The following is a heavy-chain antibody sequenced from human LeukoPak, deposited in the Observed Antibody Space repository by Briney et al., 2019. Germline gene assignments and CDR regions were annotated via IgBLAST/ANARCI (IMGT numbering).Heavy chain of an antibody. CDR2: IRSRANSYAT. Sequence: GGSLRLSCAASGFTFSGSAMHWVRQASGKGLEWIGRIRSRANSYATAYAASVKGRFTISRDDSKNTAYLQMNSLKTEDTAVYYCTISGYHDYWGQGTLVTVSS. D-gene: IGHD3-22*01. CDR3: TISGYHDY. J-gene: IGHJ4*02. CDR1: GFTFSGSA. V-gene: IGHV3-73*01.